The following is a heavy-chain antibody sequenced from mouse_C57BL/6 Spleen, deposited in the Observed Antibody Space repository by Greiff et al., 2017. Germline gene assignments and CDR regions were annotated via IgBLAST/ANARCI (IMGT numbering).Heavy chain of an antibody. CDR3: ERLGPYGYDGVYDMEY. CDR2: IYPSDSEP. J-gene: IGHJ4*01. D-gene: IGHD2-14*01. Sequence: VQLQQPGAELVRPGSSVKLSCKASGYTFTSYWMDWVKQRPGQGLEWIGHIYPSDSEPHYNQKFKDKATLTVDTSSSTAYMQLSSLTSEDSAVYDCERLGPYGYDGVYDMEYWGKGTSVTVAS. V-gene: IGHV1-61*01. CDR1: GYTFTSYW.